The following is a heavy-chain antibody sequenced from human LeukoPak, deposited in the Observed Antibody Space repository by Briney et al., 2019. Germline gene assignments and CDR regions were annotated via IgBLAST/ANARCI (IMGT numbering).Heavy chain of an antibody. V-gene: IGHV3-30*04. D-gene: IGHD3-16*01. J-gene: IGHJ3*02. CDR3: ASSDYRNLDAFDI. CDR2: ISYDGSNK. CDR1: GFTFSSYA. Sequence: GGSLRLSCAASGFTFSSYAMHWVRQAPGKGLEWVAVISYDGSNKYYADSVKGRFTISRDNSKNTLYLQMNSLRAEDTAVYYCASSDYRNLDAFDIWGQGTMVTVSS.